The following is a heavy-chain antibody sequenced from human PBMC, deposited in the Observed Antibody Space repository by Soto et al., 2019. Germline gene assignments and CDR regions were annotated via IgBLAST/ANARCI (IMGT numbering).Heavy chain of an antibody. CDR2: ISGSGGST. CDR3: AKDLGITGTQTFDY. V-gene: IGHV3-23*01. J-gene: IGHJ4*02. D-gene: IGHD1-20*01. CDR1: GFTFNSYA. Sequence: GGSLRLSCSASGFTFNSYAMSGVRQAPGKGLEWVSAISGSGGSTYYADSVKGRFTISRDNSKNTLYLQMNSLRAEDTAVYYCAKDLGITGTQTFDYWGQGTLVTVSS.